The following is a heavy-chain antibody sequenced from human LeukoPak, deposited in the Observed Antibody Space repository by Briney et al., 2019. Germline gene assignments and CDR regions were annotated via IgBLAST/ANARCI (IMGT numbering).Heavy chain of an antibody. V-gene: IGHV3-23*01. J-gene: IGHJ6*02. CDR2: ISGSGGST. CDR3: AKDPMVRDPRKDYYYGMDV. Sequence: GGSLRLSCAASGFTFSSYAMSWVRQAPGKGLEWVSAISGSGGSTYYADSVKGRFTISRDNSKNTLYLQMNSLRAEDTAVYYCAKDPMVRDPRKDYYYGMDVWGQGTTVTVSS. CDR1: GFTFSSYA. D-gene: IGHD3-10*01.